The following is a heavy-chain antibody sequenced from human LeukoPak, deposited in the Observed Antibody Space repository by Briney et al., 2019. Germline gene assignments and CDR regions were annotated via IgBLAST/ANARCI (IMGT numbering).Heavy chain of an antibody. CDR1: DGSFSGYY. V-gene: IGHV4-34*01. CDR3: ARGRSMTGLFDY. J-gene: IGHJ4*02. CDR2: INHSGST. D-gene: IGHD2/OR15-2a*01. Sequence: PSETLSLTCAVYDGSFSGYYCSWIRQPPGKGLEWIGEINHSGSTNYNPSLKSRVTISVDTSKNQFSLKLSSVTAADTAVYYCARGRSMTGLFDYWGQGTLVTVSS.